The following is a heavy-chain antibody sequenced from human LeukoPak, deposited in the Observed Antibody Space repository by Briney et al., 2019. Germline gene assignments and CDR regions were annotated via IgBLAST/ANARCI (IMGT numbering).Heavy chain of an antibody. CDR2: IYYSGST. CDR3: ARYSDSSGYYSGGLAFDI. V-gene: IGHV4-39*01. Sequence: NPSETLSLTCTVSGGSISSSSYYWGWIRQPPGKGLEWIGSIYYSGSTYYNPSLKSRVTISVDTSKNQFSLKLSSVTAADTAVYYCARYSDSSGYYSGGLAFDIWGQGTMVTVSS. D-gene: IGHD3-22*01. CDR1: GGSISSSSYY. J-gene: IGHJ3*02.